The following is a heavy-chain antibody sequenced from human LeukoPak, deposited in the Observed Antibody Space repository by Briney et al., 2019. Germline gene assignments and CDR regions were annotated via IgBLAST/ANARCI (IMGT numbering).Heavy chain of an antibody. D-gene: IGHD6-19*01. Sequence: ASVKVSCKASGYTFTSYYMHWVRQAPGQGLEWMGIINPSGGSTSYAQKFQGRVTMTRDTSTSTAYMELRSLRSDDTAVYYCARPNDSGWPLGVMDVWGQGTTVTVSS. CDR3: ARPNDSGWPLGVMDV. CDR1: GYTFTSYY. V-gene: IGHV1-46*01. J-gene: IGHJ6*02. CDR2: INPSGGST.